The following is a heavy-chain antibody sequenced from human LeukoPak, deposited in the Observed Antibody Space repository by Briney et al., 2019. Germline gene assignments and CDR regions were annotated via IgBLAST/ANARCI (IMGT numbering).Heavy chain of an antibody. J-gene: IGHJ4*02. D-gene: IGHD6-13*01. V-gene: IGHV4-59*01. CDR2: IYYSGST. CDR1: GGSISSYY. CDR3: ARVSSGIAPYYFDY. Sequence: SETLSLTCTVPGGSISSYYWSWIRQPPGKGLEWIGYIYYSGSTNYNPSLKSRVTISVDTSKNQFSLKLSSVTAADTAVYYCARVSSGIAPYYFDYWGQGTLVTVSS.